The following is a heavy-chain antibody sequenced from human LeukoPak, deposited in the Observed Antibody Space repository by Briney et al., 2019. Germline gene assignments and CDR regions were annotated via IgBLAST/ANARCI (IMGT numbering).Heavy chain of an antibody. J-gene: IGHJ4*02. Sequence: GESLKISCKGSGYSCTSYWSGWVRQMPGKGLEWMGTIYSGESDTRYSPSFQRQLAILADNSISTAYLQWSSLKASDTAMYYCARLDSSSWYYFDYWGQGTLVTASS. CDR3: ARLDSSSWYYFDY. CDR1: GYSCTSYW. D-gene: IGHD6-13*01. CDR2: IYSGESDT. V-gene: IGHV5-51*01.